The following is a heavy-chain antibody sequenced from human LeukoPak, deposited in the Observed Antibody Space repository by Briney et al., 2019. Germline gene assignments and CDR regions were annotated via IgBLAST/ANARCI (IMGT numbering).Heavy chain of an antibody. V-gene: IGHV3-13*04. CDR1: GFTFSSYG. CDR3: ARGLTGGLDP. CDR2: IATAGDT. J-gene: IGHJ5*02. Sequence: GGSLRLSCAASGFTFSSYGMHWVRQATGKGLEWVSSIATAGDTYYQGYLKGRFTIPKENPKNSLYLQMNSLKARTTAFYYCARGLTGGLDPWGQGTLVTVSS. D-gene: IGHD1-26*01.